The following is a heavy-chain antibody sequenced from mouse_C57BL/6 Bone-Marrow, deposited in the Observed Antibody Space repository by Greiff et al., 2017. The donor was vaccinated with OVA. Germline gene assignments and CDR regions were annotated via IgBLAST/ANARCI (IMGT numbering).Heavy chain of an antibody. Sequence: QVQLKQPGAELVKPGASVKMSCKASGYTFTSYWITWVKQRPGQGLEWIGDIYPGSGSTNYNEKFKSKATLTVDTSSSTAYMQRSSLTSEDSAVYYCARDYYGSSHWYFDVWGTGTTVTVSS. CDR1: GYTFTSYW. CDR2: IYPGSGST. J-gene: IGHJ1*03. D-gene: IGHD1-1*01. CDR3: ARDYYGSSHWYFDV. V-gene: IGHV1-55*01.